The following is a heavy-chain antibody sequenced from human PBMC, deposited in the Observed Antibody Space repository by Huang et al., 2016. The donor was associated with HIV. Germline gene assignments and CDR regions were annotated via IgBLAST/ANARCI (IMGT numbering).Heavy chain of an antibody. D-gene: IGHD3-9*01. J-gene: IGHJ4*02. CDR3: ATGFDVFFDF. V-gene: IGHV1-24*01. Sequence: QVQLVQSRAEVKKPGASVKVSCKVSEYTLTELSIHWVRQPPGKGLEWMGGFDPEIGETSYAQKFHGRVTMTEDTSTGTAFMELSGLRPEDTAVYYCATGFDVFFDFWGQGTLVTVSS. CDR1: EYTLTELS. CDR2: FDPEIGET.